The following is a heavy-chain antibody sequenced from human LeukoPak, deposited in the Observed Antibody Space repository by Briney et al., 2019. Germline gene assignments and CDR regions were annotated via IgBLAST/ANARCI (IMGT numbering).Heavy chain of an antibody. V-gene: IGHV3-64D*09. CDR3: VKDLRGLHQLDRGMYFDY. CDR1: GFIFSSYY. CDR2: ITTNGGST. Sequence: GGSLRLSCSASGFIFSSYYMHWVRQAPGKGLEYVSAITTNGGSTYYADSVKGRFTISRDNSKNTLYLQMSSLRTDDTAVYYWVKDLRGLHQLDRGMYFDYWGQGTLVTVSS. J-gene: IGHJ4*02. D-gene: IGHD3-10*01.